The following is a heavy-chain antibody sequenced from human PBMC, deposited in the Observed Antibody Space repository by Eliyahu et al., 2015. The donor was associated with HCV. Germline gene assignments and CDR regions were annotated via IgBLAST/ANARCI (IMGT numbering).Heavy chain of an antibody. CDR2: INPNSGGT. CDR1: GYTFTGYY. Sequence: QVQLVQSGAEVKKPGASVKVXCKASGYTFTGYYMHWVRQAPGQGLEWMGWINPNSGGTNYAQKFQGRVTMTRDTSISTAYMELSRLRSDDTAVYYCAREIGRAADGGDAFDIWGQGTMVTVSS. V-gene: IGHV1-2*02. CDR3: AREIGRAADGGDAFDI. J-gene: IGHJ3*02. D-gene: IGHD6-13*01.